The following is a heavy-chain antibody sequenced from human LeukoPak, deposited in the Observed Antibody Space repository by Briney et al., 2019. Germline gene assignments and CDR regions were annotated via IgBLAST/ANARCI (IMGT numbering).Heavy chain of an antibody. CDR1: GYTFTSYG. V-gene: IGHV1-2*02. CDR2: INPNSGGT. Sequence: ASVKVSCKASGYTFTSYGISWVRQAPGQGLEWMGWINPNSGGTNYAQKFQGRVTMTRDTSISTAYMELSRLRSDDTAVYYCARGIAARLYYYYYMDVWGKGTTVTVSS. J-gene: IGHJ6*03. D-gene: IGHD6-6*01. CDR3: ARGIAARLYYYYYMDV.